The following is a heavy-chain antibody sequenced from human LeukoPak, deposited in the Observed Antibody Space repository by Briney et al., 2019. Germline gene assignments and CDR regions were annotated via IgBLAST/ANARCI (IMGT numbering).Heavy chain of an antibody. CDR2: IIPIFGTA. D-gene: IGHD2-2*01. J-gene: IGHJ5*02. CDR3: ARPVVPAAMGSWFDP. CDR1: GGTFSSYA. Sequence: SVKVSCKASGGTFSSYAISWVRQAPGQGLEWMGGIIPIFGTANYAQKFQGRVTITTDESTSTAYMELSSLRSEDTAVYYCARPVVPAAMGSWFDPWGQGTLVIVSS. V-gene: IGHV1-69*05.